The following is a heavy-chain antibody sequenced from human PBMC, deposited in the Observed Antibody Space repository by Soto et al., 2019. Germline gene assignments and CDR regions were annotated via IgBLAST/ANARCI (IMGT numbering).Heavy chain of an antibody. J-gene: IGHJ4*02. D-gene: IGHD4-17*01. CDR3: ARGGSDLGVDYEPSYDY. Sequence: QVQLVQSGAEVKKPGASVKVSCKASGYTFTSYDINWVRQATGQGLEWMGWMNPNSGNTGYAQKFQCRVTMTRNTSISTAYMELSSLRSEDTAVYYCARGGSDLGVDYEPSYDYWGQGTLVTVSS. CDR1: GYTFTSYD. CDR2: MNPNSGNT. V-gene: IGHV1-8*01.